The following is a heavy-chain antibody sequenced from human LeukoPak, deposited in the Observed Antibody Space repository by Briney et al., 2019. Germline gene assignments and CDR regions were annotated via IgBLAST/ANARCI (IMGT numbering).Heavy chain of an antibody. CDR3: ARVGQWAVAADFDY. V-gene: IGHV3-20*04. CDR2: INWNGGST. CDR1: GFTFDDYG. D-gene: IGHD6-19*01. Sequence: GGSLRLSCAASGFTFDDYGMSWVRQAPGKGLEWVSGINWNGGSTGYADSVKGRFTISRDNAKNSLYLQMNSLRAEDTALYYCARVGQWAVAADFDYWGQGTLVTVSS. J-gene: IGHJ4*02.